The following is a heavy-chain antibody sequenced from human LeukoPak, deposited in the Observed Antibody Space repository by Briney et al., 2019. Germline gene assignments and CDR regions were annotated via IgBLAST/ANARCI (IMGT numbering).Heavy chain of an antibody. Sequence: ASETLSLTCAVYGGSFSGYYWSWIRQPPGKGLEWIGEINHSGGTNYNPSLKSRVTISVDTSKNQFSLKLSSVTAADTAVYYCASLGYYDSSGYPSHDYWGQGTLVTVSS. V-gene: IGHV4-34*01. CDR3: ASLGYYDSSGYPSHDY. CDR2: INHSGGT. D-gene: IGHD3-22*01. J-gene: IGHJ4*02. CDR1: GGSFSGYY.